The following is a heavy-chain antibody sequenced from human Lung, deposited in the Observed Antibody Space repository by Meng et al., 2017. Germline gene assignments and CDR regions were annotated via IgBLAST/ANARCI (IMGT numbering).Heavy chain of an antibody. D-gene: IGHD3-16*01. J-gene: IGHJ4*02. CDR1: GYTFTGYY. V-gene: IGHV1-2*06. CDR3: ARGGSYSSDY. CDR2: INPKSGGT. Sequence: QVQLVQSGAEVKKPGASVKVSCKASGYTFTGYYIHWVRQPPGQGLEWMGRINPKSGGTNYAQKFQGRVTMTRDTSISTAYIELSGLRSDDTAVYYCARGGSYSSDYWGQGTLVTVSS.